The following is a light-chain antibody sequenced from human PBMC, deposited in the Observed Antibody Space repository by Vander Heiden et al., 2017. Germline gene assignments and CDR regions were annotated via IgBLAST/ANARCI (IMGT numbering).Light chain of an antibody. CDR3: HQSYSLPYT. V-gene: IGKV1-39*01. CDR2: SAS. J-gene: IGKJ2*01. CDR1: QTITTY. Sequence: DIQMTQSPSSLSASVGDRVTISCRASQTITTYLSWYQHEAGKAPKLLIYSASNLQNGVPSRFSGSGSGTDFTLTISSLQPDDFATYYCHQSYSLPYTFGQGTKLEIK.